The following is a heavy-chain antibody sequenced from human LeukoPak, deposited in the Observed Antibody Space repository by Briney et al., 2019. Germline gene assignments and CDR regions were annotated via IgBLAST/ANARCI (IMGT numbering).Heavy chain of an antibody. CDR1: GFTFSNYA. D-gene: IGHD3-16*02. CDR2: ITDSGDNA. J-gene: IGHJ4*02. V-gene: IGHV3-23*01. CDR3: AKSLVLRKSRGY. Sequence: PGESLRLSCAASGFTFSNYAMTWVRHTPGKGLECVSVITDSGDNAVYADSVKGRFTMSRDNSKNTLYLQMNSLRAEDTAVYYCAKSLVLRKSRGYWGQGTLVTVSS.